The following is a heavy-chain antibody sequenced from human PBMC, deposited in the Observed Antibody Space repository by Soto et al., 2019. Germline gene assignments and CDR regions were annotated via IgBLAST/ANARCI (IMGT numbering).Heavy chain of an antibody. CDR1: GFTFSSYA. Sequence: EVQLLESGGGLVQPGGSLRLSCAASGFTFSSYAMSWVRQAPGKGLEWVSAISGSGGSTYYADSVKGRFTISRDNSKTTLYLQMNSLRAEDTAVYYCAKISRVAGTYYYYYGMDVWGQGTTVTVSS. CDR2: ISGSGGST. J-gene: IGHJ6*02. V-gene: IGHV3-23*01. D-gene: IGHD6-19*01. CDR3: AKISRVAGTYYYYYGMDV.